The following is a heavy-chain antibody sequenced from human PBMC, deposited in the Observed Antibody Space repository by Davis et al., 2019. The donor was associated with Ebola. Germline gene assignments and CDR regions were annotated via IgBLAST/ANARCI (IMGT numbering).Heavy chain of an antibody. J-gene: IGHJ4*02. CDR1: GFSFGTYA. Sequence: GGSLRLSCAASGFSFGTYAMTWVRQAPGKGLEWVSTISGNGGSTHYAESMKGRFTISRDNSRNTLFLQMNSLRADDTARYYCGKGLSSTMFGVDTLIEYWGQGTQVTVSS. D-gene: IGHD3-3*01. CDR3: GKGLSSTMFGVDTLIEY. V-gene: IGHV3-23*01. CDR2: ISGNGGST.